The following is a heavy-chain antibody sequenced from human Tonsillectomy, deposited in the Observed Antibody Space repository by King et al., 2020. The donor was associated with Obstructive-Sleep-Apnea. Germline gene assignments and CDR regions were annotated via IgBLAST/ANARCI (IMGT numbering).Heavy chain of an antibody. D-gene: IGHD3-22*01. Sequence: VQLVQSGGGLVQPGRSLRLSCTASGFTFGDYAMTWFRQAPGKGLEWVGFIRSKAYGGTTEYAASVKGRFTISRDDSKSIAYLQMNSLKTEDTAVYYCTRDRYDSSGYYTDYWGQRTLVTVSS. CDR2: IRSKAYGGTT. J-gene: IGHJ4*02. V-gene: IGHV3-49*03. CDR3: TRDRYDSSGYYTDY. CDR1: GFTFGDYA.